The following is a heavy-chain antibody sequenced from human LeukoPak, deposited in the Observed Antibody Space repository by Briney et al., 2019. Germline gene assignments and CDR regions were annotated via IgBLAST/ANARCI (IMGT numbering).Heavy chain of an antibody. Sequence: GGSLRLSCAASGFIFRSYAMSWVRQAPGKGLEWVSAISGSGGSTYYADSVKGRFTISRDNSKNTLYLQMNSLRAEDTAVYYCAKWRVRGVIYHDAFDIWGQGAMVTVSS. D-gene: IGHD3-10*01. J-gene: IGHJ3*02. CDR2: ISGSGGST. V-gene: IGHV3-23*01. CDR3: AKWRVRGVIYHDAFDI. CDR1: GFIFRSYA.